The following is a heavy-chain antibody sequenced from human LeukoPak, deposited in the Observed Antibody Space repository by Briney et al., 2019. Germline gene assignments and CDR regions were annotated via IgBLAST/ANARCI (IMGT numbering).Heavy chain of an antibody. J-gene: IGHJ6*03. Sequence: GSLRLSCAASGFTFSSYSMNWVRQAPGKGLEWVSSISSSSYIYYADSVKGRFTISRDNAKNSLYLQMNNLRAEDTAVYYCASYIRYFTMDVWGKGTTVTISS. CDR1: GFTFSSYS. CDR3: ASYIRYFTMDV. D-gene: IGHD3-9*01. CDR2: ISSSSYI. V-gene: IGHV3-21*01.